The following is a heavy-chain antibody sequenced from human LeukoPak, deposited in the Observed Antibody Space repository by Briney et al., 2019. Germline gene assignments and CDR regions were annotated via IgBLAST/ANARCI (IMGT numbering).Heavy chain of an antibody. CDR2: ISSSSSTI. CDR1: GFTFSSYS. J-gene: IGHJ3*02. CDR3: AKRRYSGTNTGAFDI. V-gene: IGHV3-48*04. Sequence: GGSLRLSCAASGFTFSSYSMNWVRQAPGKGLEWVSYISSSSSTIYYADSVKGRFTISRDNAKNSLYLQMNSLRAEDTALYYCAKRRYSGTNTGAFDIWGQGTMVTVSS. D-gene: IGHD1-26*01.